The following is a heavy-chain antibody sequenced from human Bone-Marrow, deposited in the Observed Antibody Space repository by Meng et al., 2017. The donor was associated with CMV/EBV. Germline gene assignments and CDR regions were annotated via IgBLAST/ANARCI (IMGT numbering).Heavy chain of an antibody. J-gene: IGHJ6*02. CDR3: ARDRGNKVPAAGYYYYGMDV. V-gene: IGHV3-53*05. Sequence: GGSLRLSCAASGFTFSGSAMHWVRQAPGKGLEWVSVIYSGGSTYYADSVKGRFTISRDNSKNTLYLQMNSLRAEDTAVYYCARDRGNKVPAAGYYYYGMDVWGQGTTVTVSS. CDR2: IYSGGST. D-gene: IGHD2-2*01. CDR1: GFTFSGSA.